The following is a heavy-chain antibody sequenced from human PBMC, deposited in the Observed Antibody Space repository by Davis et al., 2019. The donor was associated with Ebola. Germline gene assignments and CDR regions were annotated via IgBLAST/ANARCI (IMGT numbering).Heavy chain of an antibody. CDR3: TKVSITVGARYFDS. D-gene: IGHD4-11*01. J-gene: IGHJ4*02. V-gene: IGHV3-72*01. CDR1: GFTFSDHH. Sequence: GGSLRPSCAASGFTFSDHHMDRVRHAPGRGLAWVGRTGRKVDNYDTEYAASVKGRFIISRDDSTNSLYLEMNSLKTEDTAVYYCTKVSITVGARYFDSWGQGILVTVSS. CDR2: TGRKVDNYDT.